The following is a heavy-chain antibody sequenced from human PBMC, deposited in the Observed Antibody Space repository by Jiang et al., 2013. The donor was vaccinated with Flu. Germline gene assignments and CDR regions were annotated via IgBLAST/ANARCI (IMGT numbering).Heavy chain of an antibody. V-gene: IGHV5-51*01. CDR3: ARRPDYSSSSEFDY. D-gene: IGHD6-6*01. CDR2: IYPGDSDS. J-gene: IGHJ4*02. Sequence: GLEWMGIIYPGDSDSRYSPSFQGQVTISADKSISTAYLQWSSLKASDTAMYYCARRPDYSSSSEFDYWGQGTLVTVSS.